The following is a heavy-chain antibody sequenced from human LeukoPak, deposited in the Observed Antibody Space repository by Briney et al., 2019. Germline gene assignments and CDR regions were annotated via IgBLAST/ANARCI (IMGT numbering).Heavy chain of an antibody. Sequence: PGRTLRLSCAASGFTFSSYGMHWVRQAPGKGLEWVAVISYDGSNKYYADSVKGRFTISRDNSKNTLYLQMNSLRAEDTAVYYCAKGDDYCFDYWGQGTLVTVSS. CDR3: AKGDDYCFDY. CDR2: ISYDGSNK. CDR1: GFTFSSYG. D-gene: IGHD2-21*02. V-gene: IGHV3-30*18. J-gene: IGHJ4*01.